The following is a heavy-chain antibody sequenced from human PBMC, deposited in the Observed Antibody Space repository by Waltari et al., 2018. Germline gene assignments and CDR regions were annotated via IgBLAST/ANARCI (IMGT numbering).Heavy chain of an antibody. CDR2: RNPSSGHT. Sequence: QVQLVQSGAAVRKPGASVKGSCKASGYTFTTHDINWGRQAAGQGLEWMGWRNPSSGHTDYAQNFQGRVTMTRDTSISTAYMELTGLTSEDTAVYYCARRRAGAATPYNWYYPWGQGTPVTVSS. CDR1: GYTFTTHD. D-gene: IGHD2-15*01. V-gene: IGHV1-8*01. CDR3: ARRRAGAATPYNWYYP. J-gene: IGHJ5*02.